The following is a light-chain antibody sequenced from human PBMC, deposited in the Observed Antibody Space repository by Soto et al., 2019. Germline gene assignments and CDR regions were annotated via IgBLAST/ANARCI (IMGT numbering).Light chain of an antibody. CDR2: DVS. Sequence: QSALTQPRSVSGSPGQSVAISCTGTSSDVGGYNYVSWYQQHPGKVPKLMIYDVSKRPSGVPDRFSGSKSGNMASLTISGLQAEDEADYYCCSYAGSYSRGLVFGGGTKLTVL. CDR3: CSYAGSYSRGLV. CDR1: SSDVGGYNY. V-gene: IGLV2-11*01. J-gene: IGLJ2*01.